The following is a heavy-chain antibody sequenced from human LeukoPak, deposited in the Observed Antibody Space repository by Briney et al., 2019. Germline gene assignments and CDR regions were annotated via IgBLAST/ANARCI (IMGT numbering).Heavy chain of an antibody. CDR2: IYYSGST. J-gene: IGHJ4*02. CDR1: GYSISSGYY. Sequence: ASETLSLTCTVSGYSISSGYYWGWIRQPPGKGLEWIGSIYYSGSTYYNPSLKSRVTISVDTSKNQFSLKLSSVTAADTAVYYCARNSYTYYYGSGSYSNFDYWGQGTLVTVSS. D-gene: IGHD3-10*01. CDR3: ARNSYTYYYGSGSYSNFDY. V-gene: IGHV4-38-2*02.